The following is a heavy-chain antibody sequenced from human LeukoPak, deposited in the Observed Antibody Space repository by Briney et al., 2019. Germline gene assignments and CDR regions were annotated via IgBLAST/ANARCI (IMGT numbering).Heavy chain of an antibody. CDR3: ARDGVAGVYYFDY. Sequence: ASVKDSCKAPGYTFTSDYMQWVRQAPGQGLEWVGIINPRGGTRNDAQKYQGTVTRTSDMSTSTVYMELSSLRPADTAVYYCARDGVAGVYYFDYWGQGTLVTVSS. V-gene: IGHV1-46*01. J-gene: IGHJ4*02. D-gene: IGHD6-19*01. CDR2: INPRGGTR. CDR1: GYTFTSDY.